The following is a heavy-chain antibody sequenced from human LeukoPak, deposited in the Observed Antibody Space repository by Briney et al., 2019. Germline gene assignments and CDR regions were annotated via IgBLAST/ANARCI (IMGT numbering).Heavy chain of an antibody. D-gene: IGHD6-6*01. CDR1: GYSISSGYY. J-gene: IGHJ4*02. V-gene: IGHV4-38-2*01. Sequence: PSETLSLTCAVSGYSISSGYYWGWIRQPPGKGLEWIGSIYHSGSTYYNPSLKSRVTISVDTSKNQFSLKLSSVTAADTAVYYCARVQLVSRFGYWGQGTLVTVSS. CDR3: ARVQLVSRFGY. CDR2: IYHSGST.